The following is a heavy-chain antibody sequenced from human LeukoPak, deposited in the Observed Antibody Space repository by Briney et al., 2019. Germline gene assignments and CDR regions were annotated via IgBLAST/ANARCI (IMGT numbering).Heavy chain of an antibody. CDR2: ISTSGRT. CDR1: GVSITSYK. CDR3: ATSYDNKIVPYDC. Sequence: SETLSLTCTVSGVSITSYKWSWLRQSPGKGLEWIGFISTSGRTDYNPSLTSRVSMSVDTSKSQVSLRLSSVTAEDTAVYYCATSYDNKIVPYDCWGQGILVTVSS. J-gene: IGHJ4*02. D-gene: IGHD3-9*01. V-gene: IGHV4-4*09.